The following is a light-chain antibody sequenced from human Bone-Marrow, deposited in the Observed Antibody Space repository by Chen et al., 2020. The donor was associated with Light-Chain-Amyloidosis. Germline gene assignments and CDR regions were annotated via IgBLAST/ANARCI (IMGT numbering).Light chain of an antibody. Sequence: SFELTQPPSVSVSPGQTARVTCSGDDLPTKYTYWYQQKPGQVPVLVLHRDTERPTWIFDRFYGSSAGTTATLTISGVQAEDEADYHCQSADSSGTYEVIFGGGTKLTVL. CDR1: DLPTKY. V-gene: IGLV3-25*03. CDR2: RDT. CDR3: QSADSSGTYEVI. J-gene: IGLJ2*01.